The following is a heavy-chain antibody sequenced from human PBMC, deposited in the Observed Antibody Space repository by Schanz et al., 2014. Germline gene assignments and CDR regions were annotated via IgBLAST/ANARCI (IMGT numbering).Heavy chain of an antibody. J-gene: IGHJ5*02. Sequence: QVQLVQSGSELKKPGASVKVSCKASGYNFTSFAMNWVRQAPGQGLEWMGRINTNNGDPTYAQGFTGRFVFSLDTSVSTAYLQISSLKAEDTAVYYCARGGVVVVTAALNWFDPWGQGTLVTVSS. D-gene: IGHD2-15*01. CDR1: GYNFTSFA. V-gene: IGHV7-4-1*02. CDR2: INTNNGDP. CDR3: ARGGVVVVTAALNWFDP.